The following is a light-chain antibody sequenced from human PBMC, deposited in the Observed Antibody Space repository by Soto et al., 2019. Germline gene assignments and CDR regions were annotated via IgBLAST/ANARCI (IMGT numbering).Light chain of an antibody. Sequence: EIMLTQSPATLSLSPGERATLSCRASQSVSRYLAWYQQKPGQAPRLLIYDASNRATGIPARFSGSGSGTDFTLTISRLEPEDFAVYYCQQRSNWPTTFGQGTRLEI. CDR3: QQRSNWPTT. CDR1: QSVSRY. CDR2: DAS. V-gene: IGKV3-11*01. J-gene: IGKJ5*01.